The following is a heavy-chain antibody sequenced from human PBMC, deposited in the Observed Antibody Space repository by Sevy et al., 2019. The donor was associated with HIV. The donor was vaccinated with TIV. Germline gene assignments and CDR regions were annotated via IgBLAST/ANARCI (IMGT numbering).Heavy chain of an antibody. Sequence: ASVKVSCKVSGSTLTKLSIHWVRQAPGKGLEWMATFDPEDGQTIYAQKFQGRVTMTEDTSTDTGYMEVSSLRFEDTAIYYCATTKGYYESSGSPIDYWGQGTLVTVSS. CDR2: FDPEDGQT. D-gene: IGHD3-22*01. V-gene: IGHV1-24*01. J-gene: IGHJ4*02. CDR1: GSTLTKLS. CDR3: ATTKGYYESSGSPIDY.